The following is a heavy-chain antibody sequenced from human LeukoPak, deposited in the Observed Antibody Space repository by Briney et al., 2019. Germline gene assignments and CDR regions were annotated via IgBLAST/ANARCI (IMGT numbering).Heavy chain of an antibody. J-gene: IGHJ4*02. D-gene: IGHD1-26*01. CDR1: GFTFSGFA. CDR3: AKVVSGFHFDC. V-gene: IGHV3-23*01. Sequence: GGSLRLSCEASGFTFSGFAMSWVRRTPGKGLEWVSGITGSGATTYYADSVKGRFTISRDNSQNTLYLQMNTLRAEDTAVYYCAKVVSGFHFDCWGQGTLVTVSS. CDR2: ITGSGATT.